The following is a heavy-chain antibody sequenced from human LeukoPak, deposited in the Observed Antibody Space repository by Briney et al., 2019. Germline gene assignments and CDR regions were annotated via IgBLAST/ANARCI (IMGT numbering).Heavy chain of an antibody. D-gene: IGHD3-22*01. Sequence: ASVKVSCKTSGYTFNSLGINWVRQAPGQGLEWMGWISAYNSDTHYAQKFQGRVIMTTDTSTRTAYMELRRPRSDDTAVYYCARGDSSADYPIFTLDYWGQGTLVTVSS. CDR1: GYTFNSLG. CDR3: ARGDSSADYPIFTLDY. J-gene: IGHJ4*02. V-gene: IGHV1-18*01. CDR2: ISAYNSDT.